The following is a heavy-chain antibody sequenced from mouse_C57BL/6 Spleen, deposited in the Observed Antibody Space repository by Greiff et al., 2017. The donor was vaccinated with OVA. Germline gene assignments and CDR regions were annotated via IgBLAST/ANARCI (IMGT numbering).Heavy chain of an antibody. CDR3: ARMRRNYGNYGFYFDY. Sequence: QVTLKVSGPGILQPSQTLSLTCSFSGFSLSTFGMGVGWIRQPSGKGLEWLAHIWWDDDKYYNPALKSRLTISKDTSKNQVFLKIANVDTADTATYYCARMRRNYGNYGFYFDYWGQGTTLTVSS. J-gene: IGHJ2*01. D-gene: IGHD2-1*01. V-gene: IGHV8-8*01. CDR1: GFSLSTFGMG. CDR2: IWWDDDK.